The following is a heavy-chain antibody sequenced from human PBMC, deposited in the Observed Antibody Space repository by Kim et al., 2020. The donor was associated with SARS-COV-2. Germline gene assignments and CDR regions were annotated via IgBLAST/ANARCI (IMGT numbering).Heavy chain of an antibody. CDR3: AKDISGYSGYDFDYYYYGMDV. Sequence: GGSLRLSCAASGFTFDDYAMHWVRQAPGKGLEWVSLISGDGGSTYYADSVKGRFTISRDNSKNSLYPQMNSLRTEDTALYYCAKDISGYSGYDFDYYYYGMDVWGQGTTVTVSS. CDR2: ISGDGGST. J-gene: IGHJ6*02. V-gene: IGHV3-43*02. CDR1: GFTFDDYA. D-gene: IGHD5-12*01.